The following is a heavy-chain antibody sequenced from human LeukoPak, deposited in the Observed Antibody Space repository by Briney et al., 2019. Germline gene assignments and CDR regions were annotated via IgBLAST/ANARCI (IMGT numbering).Heavy chain of an antibody. V-gene: IGHV4-39*07. J-gene: IGHJ4*02. CDR1: GGSISRSRYD. D-gene: IGHD2-21*02. CDR2: IYYSGST. CDR3: ARVTSRLAYFDP. Sequence: TSETLSLTCTVAGGSISRSRYDWGWILQPPWRGLEWIGSIYYSGSTYYNPSLRSRVTISLDTSKNLFSLKLRSVTAADTAVYYCARVTSRLAYFDPWGQGTLVTVSS.